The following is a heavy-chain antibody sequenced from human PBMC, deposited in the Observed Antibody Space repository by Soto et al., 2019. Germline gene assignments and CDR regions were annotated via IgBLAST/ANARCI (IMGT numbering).Heavy chain of an antibody. V-gene: IGHV1-69*01. CDR2: TIPVSGTT. Sequence: QVQLVQSGAEVRKPGSSVKVSCHSSGDSFNYYPVTWVRHASGQWLEWMGGTIPVSGTTNYAQEFQGRVNITAHVSTSTVYMELSSLKYEDTALYYCASSYGVSWYGDFWGQGTLVTVSS. CDR3: ASSYGVSWYGDF. J-gene: IGHJ4*02. CDR1: GDSFNYYP. D-gene: IGHD6-13*01.